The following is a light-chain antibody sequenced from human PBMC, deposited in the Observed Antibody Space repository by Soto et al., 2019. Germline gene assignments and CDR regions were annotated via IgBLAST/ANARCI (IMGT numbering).Light chain of an antibody. V-gene: IGKV3-15*01. CDR1: QSVRSK. CDR3: QQYNNWPPVT. CDR2: DAS. Sequence: ETVLTQSPSTLSVSRGERATLSCRASQSVRSKLAWYQQKPGQAPRLLIYDASTRATDIPARFSGSGSGTEFTLTISSLQSEDSAVYYCQQYNNWPPVTFGQGTRLEIK. J-gene: IGKJ5*01.